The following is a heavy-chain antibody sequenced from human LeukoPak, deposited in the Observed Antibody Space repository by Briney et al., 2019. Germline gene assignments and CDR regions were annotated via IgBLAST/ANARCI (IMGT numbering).Heavy chain of an antibody. J-gene: IGHJ6*02. CDR1: GFTFSSYW. CDR2: IKQDGSEK. CDR3: ARDPTYYDSWSGYANYGMDV. Sequence: GSLRLSCAASGFTFSSYWMSWVRQAPGKGLEWVANIKQDGSEKYYVDSVKGRFTISRDNAKNSLYLQMNSLRAEDTAVYYCARDPTYYDSWSGYANYGMDVWGQGTTVTVSS. V-gene: IGHV3-7*01. D-gene: IGHD3-3*01.